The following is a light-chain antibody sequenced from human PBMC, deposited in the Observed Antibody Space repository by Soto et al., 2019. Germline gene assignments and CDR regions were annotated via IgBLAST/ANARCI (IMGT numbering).Light chain of an antibody. CDR2: TCD. CDR1: SSNIGTYT. Sequence: QSVLTQPPSVSGTPGQSITISCSGSSSNIGTYTFNWYQHLPGTAPKLLLSTCDHRPPGVADRFSGSKSGTSASLAITGLQSEDEGDYYCAAWDDSVNGVVFGGGTQLTVL. V-gene: IGLV1-44*01. J-gene: IGLJ2*01. CDR3: AAWDDSVNGVV.